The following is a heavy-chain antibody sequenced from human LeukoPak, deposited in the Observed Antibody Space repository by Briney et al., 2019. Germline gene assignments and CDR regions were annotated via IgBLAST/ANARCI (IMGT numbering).Heavy chain of an antibody. V-gene: IGHV3-7*01. D-gene: IGHD3-3*01. J-gene: IGHJ6*03. CDR2: IKQDGSEK. Sequence: GGSLRLSCAASGFTFSNYWMTWVRQAPGKGLEWVADIKQDGSEKLYVNSVRGRFTISRDNAKVSLFLQMNSLRAEDTAVYYCARDNGVVHGVYYMDVWGKGTTVTVS. CDR1: GFTFSNYW. CDR3: ARDNGVVHGVYYMDV.